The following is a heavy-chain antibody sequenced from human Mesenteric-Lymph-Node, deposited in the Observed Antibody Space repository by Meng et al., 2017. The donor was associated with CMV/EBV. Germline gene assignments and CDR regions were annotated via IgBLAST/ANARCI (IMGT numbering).Heavy chain of an antibody. J-gene: IGHJ4*02. D-gene: IGHD6-13*01. CDR3: ARDLYSSSWSPDY. V-gene: IGHV3-11*01. Sequence: CAASGFNFSEYYMSWIRQAPGKGLEWVSYISSSGSTIYYADSVKGRFTISRDNAKNSLYLQMNSLRAEDTAVYYCARDLYSSSWSPDYWGQGTLVTVSS. CDR2: ISSSGSTI. CDR1: GFNFSEYY.